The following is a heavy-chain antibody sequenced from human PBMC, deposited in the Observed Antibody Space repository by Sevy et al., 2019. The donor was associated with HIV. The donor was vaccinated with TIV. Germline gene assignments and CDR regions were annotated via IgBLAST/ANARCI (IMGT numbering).Heavy chain of an antibody. Sequence: GGSLRLSCAASGFILSSYWMHWVRQAPGKGLVWVSRINSDGSSTSYADSVKGRFTISRDNAKNTLYLQMNSLRAEDTAVYYCARWGAVAGTNFDYWGQGSLVTVSS. D-gene: IGHD6-19*01. V-gene: IGHV3-74*01. CDR3: ARWGAVAGTNFDY. CDR2: INSDGSST. CDR1: GFILSSYW. J-gene: IGHJ4*02.